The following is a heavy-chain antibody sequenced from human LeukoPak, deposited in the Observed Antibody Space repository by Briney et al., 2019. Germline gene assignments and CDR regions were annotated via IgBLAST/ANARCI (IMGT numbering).Heavy chain of an antibody. V-gene: IGHV3-48*03. J-gene: IGHJ4*02. CDR3: ARTPYYYGSGSYDY. CDR1: GFTFSSYE. CDR2: ISSSGSTI. D-gene: IGHD3-10*01. Sequence: GGSLRLSCAASGFTFSSYEMNWVRQAPGKGLEWVSYISSSGSTIYYADSVKGRFTISRDNAKNSLYLQMNSLRAEDTAVHYCARTPYYYGSGSYDYWGQGTLVTVSS.